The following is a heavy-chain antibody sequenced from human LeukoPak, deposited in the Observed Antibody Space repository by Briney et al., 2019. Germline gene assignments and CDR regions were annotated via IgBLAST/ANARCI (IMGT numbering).Heavy chain of an antibody. CDR1: GDSISANH. V-gene: IGHV4-4*07. CDR2: IYSSGST. J-gene: IGHJ6*03. CDR3: GRDQGTGYYYYYMDV. Sequence: SETLSLTCTVSGDSISANHGIWMRQSAGEGREYIGRIYSSGSTNHNPSLKGRVTMSVDTCKDQFVPELGSVTAAGTGVDFLGRDQGTGYYYYYMDVCGKRTTVTV.